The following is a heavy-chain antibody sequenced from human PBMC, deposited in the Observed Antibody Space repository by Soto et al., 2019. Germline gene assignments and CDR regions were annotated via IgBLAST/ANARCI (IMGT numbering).Heavy chain of an antibody. CDR1: GFTFSSYA. V-gene: IGHV3-30-3*01. Sequence: QVQLVESGGGVVQPGRSLRLSCAASGFTFSSYAMHWVRQAPGKGLEWVAVISYDGSNKYYADSVKGRFTISRDNSKNTLYLQINSLRGEDTAVYYCARERTRPPTGYSSSWNTPRRYYYYGMDVWGQGTTVTVSS. J-gene: IGHJ6*02. CDR3: ARERTRPPTGYSSSWNTPRRYYYYGMDV. CDR2: ISYDGSNK. D-gene: IGHD6-13*01.